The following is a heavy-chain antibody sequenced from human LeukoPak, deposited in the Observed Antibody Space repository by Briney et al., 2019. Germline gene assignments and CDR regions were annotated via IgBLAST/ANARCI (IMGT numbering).Heavy chain of an antibody. D-gene: IGHD3-22*01. CDR3: ARDRDWDYYDSSGYYYD. CDR1: GYTFTSYG. Sequence: VASVKVSCKASGYTFTSYGISWVRQAPGQGLEWMGWISAYNGNTNYAQKLQGRVTMTTDTSTSTAYMELRSLRSDDTAVYYCARDRDWDYYDSSGYYYDWGQGTLVTVSS. V-gene: IGHV1-18*01. J-gene: IGHJ4*02. CDR2: ISAYNGNT.